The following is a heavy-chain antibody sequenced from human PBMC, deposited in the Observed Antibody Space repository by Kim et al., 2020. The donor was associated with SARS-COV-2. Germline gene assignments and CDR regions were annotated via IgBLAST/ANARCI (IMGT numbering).Heavy chain of an antibody. D-gene: IGHD2-15*01. V-gene: IGHV1-2*02. CDR3: ARQGRDIVVQSTWFDP. Sequence: KFQGRVTMTRDTSISTAYMELSRLRSDDTAVYYCARQGRDIVVQSTWFDPWGQGTLVTVSS. J-gene: IGHJ5*02.